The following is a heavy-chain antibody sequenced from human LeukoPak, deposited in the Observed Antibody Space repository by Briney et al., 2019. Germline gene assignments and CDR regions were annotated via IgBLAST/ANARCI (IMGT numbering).Heavy chain of an antibody. J-gene: IGHJ4*02. CDR3: AKLRDFYDSTGYSRFPY. CDR2: ISGSAGST. Sequence: PGGSLRLSCAASGFTFSGYAMGWVRQAPGKGLEGVSAISGSAGSTYYADSVKGRFTISRDNSKNSLYLQMNSLRAEDTAVYYCAKLRDFYDSTGYSRFPYWGQGTLVTVSS. CDR1: GFTFSGYA. V-gene: IGHV3-23*01. D-gene: IGHD3-22*01.